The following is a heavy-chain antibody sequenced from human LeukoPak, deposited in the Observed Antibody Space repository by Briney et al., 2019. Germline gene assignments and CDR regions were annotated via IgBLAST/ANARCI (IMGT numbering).Heavy chain of an antibody. CDR2: IYYSGST. CDR1: GGSISSGSYY. D-gene: IGHD6-13*01. V-gene: IGHV4-30-4*08. J-gene: IGHJ4*02. CDR3: ARGGSSWPYYFDY. Sequence: PSQTLSLTCTVSGGSISSGSYYWSWIRQPAGKGLEWIGYIYYSGSTYYNPSLKSRVTISVDTSKNQFSLKLSSVTAADTAVYYCARGGSSWPYYFDYWGQGTLVTVSS.